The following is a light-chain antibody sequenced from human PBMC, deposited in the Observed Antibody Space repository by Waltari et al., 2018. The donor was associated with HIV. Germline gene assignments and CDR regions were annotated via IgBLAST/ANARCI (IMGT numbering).Light chain of an antibody. Sequence: QTVVPQEPSFSVSPGGTVTLTCGLSSCSVSPSSYPIWYQQTPGQAPRTLIYSTNTRSSGVPDRFSGSILGNKAALTITGAQADDESDYYCVLFMGNGIWVFGGGTKLTVL. CDR2: STN. CDR1: SCSVSPSSY. J-gene: IGLJ3*02. CDR3: VLFMGNGIWV. V-gene: IGLV8-61*01.